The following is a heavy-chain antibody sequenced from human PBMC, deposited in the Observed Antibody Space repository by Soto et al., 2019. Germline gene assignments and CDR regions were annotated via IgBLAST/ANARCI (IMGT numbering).Heavy chain of an antibody. Sequence: PXXTLSLTCTASGGSISRYYWSWIRQPPGXXXXXXXXXHXXXRTXXKTXXXXXXXIXXXKXXXQSSMKMRSATAEETAVYYCATRYGTTFDYWGQGTLGTVSS. J-gene: IGHJ4*02. D-gene: IGHD1-7*01. V-gene: IGHV4-59*01. CDR3: ATRYGTTFDY. CDR1: GGSISRYY. CDR2: XHXXXRT.